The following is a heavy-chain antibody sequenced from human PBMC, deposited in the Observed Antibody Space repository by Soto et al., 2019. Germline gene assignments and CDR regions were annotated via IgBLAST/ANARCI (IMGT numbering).Heavy chain of an antibody. Sequence: PGGSLRLSCAVAGFNFSSHWMHWVRQAPGKGLVWVSRINSDGSSTNYADSVKGRFTISRDNAKKTLYLQMNSLRADDTAVYYCARDSSPYYDFWSGFYTYFDYWGQGALVTLSS. CDR1: GFNFSSHW. D-gene: IGHD3-3*01. CDR2: INSDGSST. J-gene: IGHJ4*02. CDR3: ARDSSPYYDFWSGFYTYFDY. V-gene: IGHV3-74*01.